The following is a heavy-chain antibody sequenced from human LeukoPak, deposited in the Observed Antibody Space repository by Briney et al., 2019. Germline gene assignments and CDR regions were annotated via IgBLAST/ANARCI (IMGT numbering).Heavy chain of an antibody. J-gene: IGHJ5*02. CDR3: VRLQINYNWFDP. Sequence: SETLSLTCTVSGGSISSYYWSWIRQPPGKGLEWIGYIYYSGSTYYNPSLKSRVTMSVDTSKNQFSLKLSSVTAVDTAVYYCVRLQINYNWFDPWGQGTLVTVSS. CDR1: GGSISSYY. D-gene: IGHD6-25*01. V-gene: IGHV4-59*04. CDR2: IYYSGST.